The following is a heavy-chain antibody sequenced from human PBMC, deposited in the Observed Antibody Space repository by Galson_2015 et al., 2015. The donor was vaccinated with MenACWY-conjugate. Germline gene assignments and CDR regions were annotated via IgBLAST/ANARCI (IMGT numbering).Heavy chain of an antibody. Sequence: SLRLSCAASGFAFRDFCMHWVRHAPGKGLECVSRICAGGISIMYGDSVRGRFTISRDDAENTLYLQMDSLRADDTAVYFCVRGSSGWRGMDIWGKGTTVTVSS. J-gene: IGHJ6*04. V-gene: IGHV3-74*03. CDR2: ICAGGISI. CDR1: GFAFRDFC. CDR3: VRGSSGWRGMDI. D-gene: IGHD6-19*01.